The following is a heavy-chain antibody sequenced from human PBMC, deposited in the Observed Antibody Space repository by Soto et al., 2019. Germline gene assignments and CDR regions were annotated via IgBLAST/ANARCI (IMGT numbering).Heavy chain of an antibody. CDR3: GRGRSGELVVFY. D-gene: IGHD1-7*01. J-gene: IGHJ4*02. CDR2: IGPKNGDT. Sequence: QVQLVQSGAEVKESGASVKVSCKASGYTFTGHYIHWVRQAPGQGFEWVGEIGPKNGDTRYAQKFQGRVAMTKDSSITTVYMELSNLSPDDTAVSYCGRGRSGELVVFYWGQGTLVTVHS. CDR1: GYTFTGHY. V-gene: IGHV1-2*02.